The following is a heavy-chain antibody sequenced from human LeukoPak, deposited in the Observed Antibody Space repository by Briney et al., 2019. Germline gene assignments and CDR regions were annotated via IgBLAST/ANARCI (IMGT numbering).Heavy chain of an antibody. J-gene: IGHJ4*02. CDR1: GGSISSGSYY. V-gene: IGHV4-61*02. CDR3: ARGTLTYYYGSGDEPDY. CDR2: IYTSGST. Sequence: PSQTLSLTCTVSGGSISSGSYYWSWIRQPAGKGLEWIGRIYTSGSTNYNPSLKSRVTISVDTSKNQFFLKLSSVTAADTAVYYCARGTLTYYYGSGDEPDYWGQGTLVTVSS. D-gene: IGHD3-10*01.